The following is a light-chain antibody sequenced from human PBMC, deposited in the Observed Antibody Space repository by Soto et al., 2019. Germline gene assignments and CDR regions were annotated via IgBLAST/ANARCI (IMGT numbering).Light chain of an antibody. CDR3: QQYYSTPPLT. CDR2: WAS. V-gene: IGKV4-1*01. Sequence: DIVMTQSPDSLAVSLGERATINCKSSQSVLYSSNNKNYLAWYQQKPGQPPKLLIYWASTRESGVPDRFSGSGCGTDFNLTISSLQAEDVAVYYCQQYYSTPPLTFGGGTKVEIK. CDR1: QSVLYSSNNKNY. J-gene: IGKJ4*01.